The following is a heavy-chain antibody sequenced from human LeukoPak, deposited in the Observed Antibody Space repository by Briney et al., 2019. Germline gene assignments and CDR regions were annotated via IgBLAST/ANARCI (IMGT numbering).Heavy chain of an antibody. CDR2: IYHSGST. J-gene: IGHJ4*02. V-gene: IGHV3-66*01. Sequence: GGSLRLSCAASGFAVSSNYMNWVRQAPGKGLEWVSVIYHSGSTYYADSVKGRFTISRDNSKNTLHLQMNSLRAEDTAVYYCAKDPPPYCSGGSCYSEYYFDYWGQGTLVTVSS. CDR1: GFAVSSNY. D-gene: IGHD2-15*01. CDR3: AKDPPPYCSGGSCYSEYYFDY.